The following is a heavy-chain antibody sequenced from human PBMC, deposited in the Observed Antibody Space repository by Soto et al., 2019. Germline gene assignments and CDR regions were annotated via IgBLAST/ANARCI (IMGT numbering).Heavy chain of an antibody. Sequence: GASVKVSCKASGGTFSSYAISWVRQAPGQGLEWMGGIIPIFGTANYAQKFQGRVTITADKSTSTAYMELSSLRSEDTAVYYCARYPYSSGWYRYSPMVGGMDVWGQGTTVTVSS. CDR1: GGTFSSYA. CDR2: IIPIFGTA. V-gene: IGHV1-69*06. D-gene: IGHD6-19*01. J-gene: IGHJ6*02. CDR3: ARYPYSSGWYRYSPMVGGMDV.